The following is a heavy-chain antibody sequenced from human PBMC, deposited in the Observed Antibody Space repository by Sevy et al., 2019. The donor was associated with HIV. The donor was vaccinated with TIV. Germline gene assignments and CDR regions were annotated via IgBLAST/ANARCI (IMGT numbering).Heavy chain of an antibody. Sequence: GGSLRLSCAVSGFTFSRYAMHWVRQAPGKGLEWVAVMSYDRGNKYYADSVKGRFTISRDNSKNTLFLHMNSLRAEDTAVYYCARIGMGQTYGTPPWYWGQGTLVTVSS. CDR3: ARIGMGQTYGTPPWY. D-gene: IGHD3-10*01. CDR1: GFTFSRYA. CDR2: MSYDRGNK. J-gene: IGHJ4*02. V-gene: IGHV3-30-3*01.